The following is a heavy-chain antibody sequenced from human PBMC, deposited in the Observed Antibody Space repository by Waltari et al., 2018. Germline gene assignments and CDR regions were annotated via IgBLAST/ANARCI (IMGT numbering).Heavy chain of an antibody. CDR1: GFSFSSFG. D-gene: IGHD1-26*01. V-gene: IGHV3-48*01. J-gene: IGHJ4*02. CDR2: SSGGGYPI. CDR3: APMGASRLTWTD. Sequence: EVQLVESGGGLVQPGGSLRLSCAASGFSFSSFGMNWVRQAPGKGLEWVAHSSGGGYPIYYADSVKGRFTISRDNAKNSLFLQMNGLRAEDTAVYYCAPMGASRLTWTDWGQGTLVTVSS.